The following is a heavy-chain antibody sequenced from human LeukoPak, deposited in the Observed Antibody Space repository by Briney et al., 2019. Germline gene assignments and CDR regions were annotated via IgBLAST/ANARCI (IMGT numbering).Heavy chain of an antibody. D-gene: IGHD5-12*01. CDR1: GFTVSSSF. V-gene: IGHV3-21*01. CDR3: ARDREYSGYDIDH. Sequence: GGSLRLSCAASGFTVSSSFMSWVRQAPGKGLEWVSSISSSSSSYIYYADSVRGRFTISRDNANNSLYLQMNSLRAEDTAVYYCARDREYSGYDIDHWGQGTLVTVSS. CDR2: ISSSSSSYI. J-gene: IGHJ4*02.